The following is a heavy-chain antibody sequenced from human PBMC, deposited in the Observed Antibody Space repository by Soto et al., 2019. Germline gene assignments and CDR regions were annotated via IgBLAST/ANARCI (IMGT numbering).Heavy chain of an antibody. CDR2: IYHSGRT. J-gene: IGHJ4*02. V-gene: IGHV4-31*11. D-gene: IGHD2-15*01. CDR3: ATAVTP. Sequence: QVQLQESGPGLVKPSQTLSLTCAVSGGSSSSGGYYWSLIRQDPGKGVEWIGYIYHSGRTYYTPSLKSRVTIPVDTYKNHFALKPSSVTAADTAVYYCATAVTPWGQGTLVTVSS. CDR1: GGSSSSGGYY.